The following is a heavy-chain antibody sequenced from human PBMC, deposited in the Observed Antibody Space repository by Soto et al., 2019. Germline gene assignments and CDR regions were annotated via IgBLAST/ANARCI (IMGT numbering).Heavy chain of an antibody. J-gene: IGHJ4*02. CDR1: GGSFSGYY. V-gene: IGHV4-34*01. D-gene: IGHD5-18*01. CDR3: ARSSLIQLFDY. Sequence: SETLSLTCAVYGGSFSGYYWSWIRQPPGKGLEWIGEINHSGSTNYNPSLKSRVTISVDTSKNQFSLKLSSVTAADTAVYYCARSSLIQLFDYWGQGTLVTVSS. CDR2: INHSGST.